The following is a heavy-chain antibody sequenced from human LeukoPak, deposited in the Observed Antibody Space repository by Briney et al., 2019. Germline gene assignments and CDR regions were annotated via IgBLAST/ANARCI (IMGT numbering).Heavy chain of an antibody. CDR1: QFIFSNYA. CDR3: MKGGRHIPAAYDY. V-gene: IGHV3-23*01. CDR2: ISGSGGST. Sequence: GGSLRLSCAASQFIFSNYAMSWVRQAPGKGLEWVSTISGSGGSTYYAGSVKGRFTISRDNSKNTLSLQMESLRAGDTAVYFCMKGGRHIPAAYDYWGQGALVTVSS. D-gene: IGHD6-13*01. J-gene: IGHJ4*02.